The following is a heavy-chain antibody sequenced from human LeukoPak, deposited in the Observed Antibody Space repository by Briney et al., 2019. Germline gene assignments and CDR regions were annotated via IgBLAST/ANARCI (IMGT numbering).Heavy chain of an antibody. J-gene: IGHJ3*01. V-gene: IGHV3-7*01. Sequence: GGSLRLSCAASGFTFTSYWMTWVRQAPGKGLEWVANINLDGSERYYADSVKGRFTISRDNPNNSLYLQMDSLSGEDTAVYYCARVGPLWFGLLNTADVWGQGTLVTVP. CDR2: INLDGSER. CDR1: GFTFTSYW. D-gene: IGHD3-10*01. CDR3: ARVGPLWFGLLNTADV.